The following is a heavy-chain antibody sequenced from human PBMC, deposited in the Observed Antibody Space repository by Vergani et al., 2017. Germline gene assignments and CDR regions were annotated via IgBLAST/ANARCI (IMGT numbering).Heavy chain of an antibody. V-gene: IGHV3-23*04. CDR1: GFTVSSNY. CDR2: ISGSGGST. D-gene: IGHD2-15*01. J-gene: IGHJ4*02. Sequence: EVQLVESGGGLIQPGGSLRLSCAASGFTVSSNYMSWVRQAPGKGLEWVSVISGSGGSTYYADSVKGRFTISRDNSKNTLYLQMNSLRAEDTAVYYCAKGPPNPLLLHNPCDYWGQGTLVTVSS. CDR3: AKGPPNPLLLHNPCDY.